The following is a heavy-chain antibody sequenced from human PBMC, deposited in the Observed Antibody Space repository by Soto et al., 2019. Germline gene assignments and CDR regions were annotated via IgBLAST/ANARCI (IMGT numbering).Heavy chain of an antibody. D-gene: IGHD6-6*01. CDR2: IYYSGST. CDR3: ARLLQSSSYHYYCYYGMEV. Sequence: PSEMLSLTCTVSGGSSSSSSYYWGWIRQPPGKGLEWIGSIYYSGSTYYNPSLKSRVTISVDTSKNQFSLKLSSVTAADTAVYYCARLLQSSSYHYYCYYGMEVWGQGTTVTVSS. V-gene: IGHV4-39*01. J-gene: IGHJ6*02. CDR1: GGSSSSSSYY.